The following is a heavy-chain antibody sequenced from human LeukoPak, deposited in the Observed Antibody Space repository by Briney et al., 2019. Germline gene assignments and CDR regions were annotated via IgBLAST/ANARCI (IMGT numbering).Heavy chain of an antibody. V-gene: IGHV3-9*01. CDR1: GFTFDDYA. Sequence: GGSLRLSCAASGFTFDDYAMHWVRQAPGKGLEWVSGISWNSGSIGYADSVKGRFTISRDNSKNMLSLQMNSLRAEDTAVYYCAKDVPQAWQLLGHWGQGTLVTVFS. CDR2: ISWNSGSI. CDR3: AKDVPQAWQLLGH. D-gene: IGHD2-2*01. J-gene: IGHJ4*02.